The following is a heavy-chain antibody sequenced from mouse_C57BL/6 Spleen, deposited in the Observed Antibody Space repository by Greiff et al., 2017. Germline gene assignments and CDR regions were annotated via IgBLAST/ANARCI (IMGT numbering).Heavy chain of an antibody. J-gene: IGHJ1*03. Sequence: VQLQQSGAELVKPGASVKISCKASGYAFSSYWMNWVKQRPGKGLEWIGQIYPGDGDTNYNGKFKGKATLTADKASSTAYMQLSSLTSEDSAVYFCARGIYYYGSSYGGGYFDVWGTGTTVTVSS. CDR2: IYPGDGDT. CDR3: ARGIYYYGSSYGGGYFDV. D-gene: IGHD1-1*01. CDR1: GYAFSSYW. V-gene: IGHV1-80*01.